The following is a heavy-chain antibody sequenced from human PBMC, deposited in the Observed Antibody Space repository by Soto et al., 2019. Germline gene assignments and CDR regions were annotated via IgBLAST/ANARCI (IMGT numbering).Heavy chain of an antibody. Sequence: ASVKVSCKASGYTFTGYYMHWVRQAPGQGLEWMGWINPNSGGTNYAQKFQGWVTMTRDTSISTAYMELSRLRSDDTAVYYCARDEFKGSGSYSHNWFDPWGQGTLVTVSS. V-gene: IGHV1-2*04. J-gene: IGHJ5*02. CDR1: GYTFTGYY. CDR3: ARDEFKGSGSYSHNWFDP. D-gene: IGHD3-10*01. CDR2: INPNSGGT.